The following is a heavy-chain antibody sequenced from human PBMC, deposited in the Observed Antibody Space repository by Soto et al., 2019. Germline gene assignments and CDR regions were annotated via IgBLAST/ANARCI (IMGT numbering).Heavy chain of an antibody. CDR1: GGSIRSYY. V-gene: IGHV4-59*01. CDR2: IYYSGST. CDR3: ARGWDANS. Sequence: PSETLSLTCTVSGGSIRSYYWSWIRQPPGKGLEWIGYIYYSGSTRYNSSLKSRVTISTDTSRNQFSLKVNYVTAADTAVYYCARGWDANSWGQGTLVTAPQ. J-gene: IGHJ4*02. D-gene: IGHD6-19*01.